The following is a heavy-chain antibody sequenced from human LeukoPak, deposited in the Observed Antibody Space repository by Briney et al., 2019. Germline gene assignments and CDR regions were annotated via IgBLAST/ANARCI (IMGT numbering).Heavy chain of an antibody. CDR1: GGSVRRGNYY. J-gene: IGHJ6*03. Sequence: SQTLSLTCTVSGGSVRRGNYYWTWIRQPAGSGLEWIGRIYTSGTTDYNPSLRTRVTISVDASRNQFSLNLSSVTAADTAVYYCARWSGSVTARNYYYYMDVWGEGATVTVSS. V-gene: IGHV4-61*02. CDR3: ARWSGSVTARNYYYYMDV. D-gene: IGHD6-6*01. CDR2: IYTSGTT.